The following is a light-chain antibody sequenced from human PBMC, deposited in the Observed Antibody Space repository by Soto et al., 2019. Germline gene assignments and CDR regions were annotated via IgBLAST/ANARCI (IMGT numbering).Light chain of an antibody. CDR1: QSVSSNY. CDR2: GAS. CDR3: QQYVSSPPT. V-gene: IGKV3-20*01. Sequence: EIVLTQSPGTLSLSPGERATLSCRASQSVSSNYLAWYRRKPGQAPRLLIYGASNRATDIPGRFSGSGSGTDFTLTITRLEPEDFAVYHCQQYVSSPPTFGPGTRVEIK. J-gene: IGKJ1*01.